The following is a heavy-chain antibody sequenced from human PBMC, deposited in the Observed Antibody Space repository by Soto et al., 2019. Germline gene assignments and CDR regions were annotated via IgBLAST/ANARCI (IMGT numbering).Heavy chain of an antibody. Sequence: SQILSLTCSVSNGSLSSDDWSWIRQPPGEGLEWSGYIHNSGSINYNPYLKSRLTISLDTPKNQISLKLRSVTAADTAVYYCAALLQGSSGWERWFDPWGQATLVTVS. CDR1: NGSLSSDD. J-gene: IGHJ5*02. V-gene: IGHV4-59*01. CDR2: IHNSGSI. CDR3: AALLQGSSGWERWFDP. D-gene: IGHD6-19*01.